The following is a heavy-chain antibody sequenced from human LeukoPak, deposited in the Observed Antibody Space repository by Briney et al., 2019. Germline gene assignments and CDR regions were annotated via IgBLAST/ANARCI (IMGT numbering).Heavy chain of an antibody. Sequence: PGASLRLSCAASGFTFSSYAMSWVRQAPGKGLESVSAIRGSGGSTYYAESVKGRFTISRDDSKNTLYLQMNSLRAEDTAVYYCAKGSKGMGGYLALRDYYFDYWGQGTLVTVSS. J-gene: IGHJ4*02. V-gene: IGHV3-23*01. CDR3: AKGSKGMGGYLALRDYYFDY. CDR2: IRGSGGST. D-gene: IGHD1-26*01. CDR1: GFTFSSYA.